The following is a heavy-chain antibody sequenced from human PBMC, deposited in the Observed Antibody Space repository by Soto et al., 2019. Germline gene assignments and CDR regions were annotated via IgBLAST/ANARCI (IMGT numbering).Heavy chain of an antibody. CDR1: GFTFSSYG. CDR2: IWYDGSNK. D-gene: IGHD3-3*01. Sequence: PGGSLRLSCAASGFTFSSYGMHCVRQAPGKGLEWAAVIWYDGSNKYYADYVKGRFTISRDNSKNTLYLQMNSLRAEDTAVYYCARDLAADFRSGYPLGMDVWGQGTTVTVSS. J-gene: IGHJ6*02. V-gene: IGHV3-33*01. CDR3: ARDLAADFRSGYPLGMDV.